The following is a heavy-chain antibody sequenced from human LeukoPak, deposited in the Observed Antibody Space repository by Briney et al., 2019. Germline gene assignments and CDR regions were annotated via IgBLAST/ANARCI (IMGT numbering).Heavy chain of an antibody. CDR2: IRSKANSYAT. J-gene: IGHJ4*02. CDR3: TRSISPGYSSGWYFGEFDY. D-gene: IGHD6-19*01. Sequence: GGSPRLSCAASGFTFSGSAMHWVRQASGKGLEWVGRIRSKANSYATAYAASVKGRFTISRDDSKNTAYLQMNSLKTEDTAVYYCTRSISPGYSSGWYFGEFDYWGQGTLVTVSS. V-gene: IGHV3-73*01. CDR1: GFTFSGSA.